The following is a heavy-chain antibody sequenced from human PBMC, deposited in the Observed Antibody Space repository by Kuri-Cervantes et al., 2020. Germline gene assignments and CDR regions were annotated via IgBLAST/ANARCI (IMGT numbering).Heavy chain of an antibody. V-gene: IGHV3-21*01. J-gene: IGHJ5*02. CDR3: ARSDWFDP. CDR1: GFTFSSYS. CDR2: ISSSSSYI. Sequence: GGSLRLSCAASGFTFSSYSMNWVRQAPGKGLEWVSSISSSSSYIYYADSVKGRFTISRDNAKNTVYLQMNSLRTEDSAVYYCARSDWFDPWGQGTLVTVSS.